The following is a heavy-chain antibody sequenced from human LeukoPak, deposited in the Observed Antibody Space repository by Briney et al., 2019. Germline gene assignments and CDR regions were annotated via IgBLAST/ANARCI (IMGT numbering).Heavy chain of an antibody. V-gene: IGHV3-30*02. CDR1: GFTFSSYD. D-gene: IGHD5-24*01. J-gene: IGHJ4*02. Sequence: GGSLLLSCAASGFTFSSYDMHWVRQAPGKGLEWVALIRPDGSNKYYADSVKGRFTISRDNSKNTLYLQMNSLRGEDSAVYYCAKGKMATKTFDDWGQGTLVTVSS. CDR3: AKGKMATKTFDD. CDR2: IRPDGSNK.